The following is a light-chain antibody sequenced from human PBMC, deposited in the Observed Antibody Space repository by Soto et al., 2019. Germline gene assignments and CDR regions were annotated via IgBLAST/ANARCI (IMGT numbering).Light chain of an antibody. CDR3: QQYGSSPRT. V-gene: IGKV3-20*01. CDR2: GAS. CDR1: QSFTSNY. Sequence: EIVVTQSPATLSVSPGERANLSCRASQSFTSNYLAWYQQKPGQAPRLLIYGASTRATGIPDRFSGSGSGTDFTLTISRLEPEDFAVYYCQQYGSSPRTFGQGTKVDIK. J-gene: IGKJ1*01.